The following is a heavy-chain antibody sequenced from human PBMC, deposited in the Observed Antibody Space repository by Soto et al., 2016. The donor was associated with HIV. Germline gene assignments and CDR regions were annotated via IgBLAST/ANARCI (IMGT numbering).Heavy chain of an antibody. J-gene: IGHJ3*02. Sequence: EVQLVESGGGLVQPGGSLRLSCAASGFTFSSYAMHWVRQAPGKGLEYVSAISSNGGSTYYANSVKGRFTISRDNSKNTLYLQMGSLRAEDTAVYYCARDRRRYDILTGYYRVDAFDIWGQGTMVTVSS. V-gene: IGHV3-64*01. D-gene: IGHD3-9*01. CDR1: GFTFSSYA. CDR3: ARDRRRYDILTGYYRVDAFDI. CDR2: ISSNGGST.